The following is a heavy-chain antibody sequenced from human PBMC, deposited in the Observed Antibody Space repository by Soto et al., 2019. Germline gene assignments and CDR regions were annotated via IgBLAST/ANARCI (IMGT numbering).Heavy chain of an antibody. J-gene: IGHJ6*02. D-gene: IGHD3-3*01. CDR2: IDPSDSYT. Sequence: GESLKISCKGSGYSFTSYWISWVRQMPGKGLEWMGRIDPSDSYTNYSPSFQGHVTISADKSISTAYLQWSSLKASDTTMYYCASHYDCWCGYYYYYGMDVGGQGTTVNVS. V-gene: IGHV5-10-1*01. CDR1: GYSFTSYW. CDR3: ASHYDCWCGYYYYYGMDV.